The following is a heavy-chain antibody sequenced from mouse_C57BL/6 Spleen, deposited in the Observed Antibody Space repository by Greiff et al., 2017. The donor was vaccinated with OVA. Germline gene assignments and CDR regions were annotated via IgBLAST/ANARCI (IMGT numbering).Heavy chain of an antibody. CDR3: ARGYRGYYYAMDY. Sequence: VQLQQSGPELVKPGASVKISCKASGYTFTDYYMNWVKQSHGKSLEWIGDINPNNGGTSYNQKFKGKATLTVDKSSSTAYMELRSLTSEYSAVYYCARGYRGYYYAMDYWGQGTSVTVSS. D-gene: IGHD2-12*01. V-gene: IGHV1-26*01. CDR1: GYTFTDYY. J-gene: IGHJ4*01. CDR2: INPNNGGT.